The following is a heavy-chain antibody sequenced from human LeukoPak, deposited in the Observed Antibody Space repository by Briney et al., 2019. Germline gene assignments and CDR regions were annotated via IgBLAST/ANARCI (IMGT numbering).Heavy chain of an antibody. CDR2: IYPGDSDT. Sequence: GESLKISCKGSGYSFTSYWIGWVRQMPGKGLEWMGIIYPGDSDTRYSPSFQGQVTISADKSISTAYLQWSSLKASDTATYYCARQVAAAAHYYYYYMDVWGKGTTVTVSS. CDR1: GYSFTSYW. V-gene: IGHV5-51*01. J-gene: IGHJ6*03. D-gene: IGHD6-13*01. CDR3: ARQVAAAAHYYYYYMDV.